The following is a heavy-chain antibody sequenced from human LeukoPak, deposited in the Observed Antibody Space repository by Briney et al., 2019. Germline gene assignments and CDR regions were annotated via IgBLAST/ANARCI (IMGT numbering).Heavy chain of an antibody. Sequence: GGSLRLSCAASGFTFSSYAMTWVRRAPGKGLEWVSVISDDGGSTYYADSAKGRFTTSRDNSKNTLYLQMNSLRAEDTAVYYCAPTCSGGTCYLFDYWGQGTLVTVSS. J-gene: IGHJ4*02. D-gene: IGHD2-15*01. V-gene: IGHV3-23*01. CDR2: ISDDGGST. CDR1: GFTFSSYA. CDR3: APTCSGGTCYLFDY.